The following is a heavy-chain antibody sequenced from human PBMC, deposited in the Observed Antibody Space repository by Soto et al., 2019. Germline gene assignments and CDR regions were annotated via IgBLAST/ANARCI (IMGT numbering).Heavy chain of an antibody. J-gene: IGHJ4*02. CDR1: GYTFTSYG. CDR2: ISAYNGNT. CDR3: ARERVAALLVRGWDY. D-gene: IGHD6-6*01. Sequence: ASVKVSCKASGYTFTSYGISWVRQAPGQGLEWMGWISAYNGNTNYAQKLQGRVTMTTDTSTSTAYMELRSLRSGDTAMYYWARERVAALLVRGWDYWGQGTLVTVSS. V-gene: IGHV1-18*01.